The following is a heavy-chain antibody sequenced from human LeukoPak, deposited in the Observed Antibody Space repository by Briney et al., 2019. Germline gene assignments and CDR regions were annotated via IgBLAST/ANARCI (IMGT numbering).Heavy chain of an antibody. V-gene: IGHV1-2*02. J-gene: IGHJ4*02. D-gene: IGHD5-24*01. CDR2: INPNSGGT. Sequence: ASVKVSCKASGYTFTGYYMHWVRQAPGQGLEWMGWINPNSGGTNYAQKFQGRVTMTRDTSISTAYMELSRLRSDDTAVYYCARGTVEMATITPDCWGQGTLVTVSS. CDR3: ARGTVEMATITPDC. CDR1: GYTFTGYY.